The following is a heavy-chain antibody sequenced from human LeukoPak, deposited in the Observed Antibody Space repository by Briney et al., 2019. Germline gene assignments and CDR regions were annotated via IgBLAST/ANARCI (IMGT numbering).Heavy chain of an antibody. Sequence: SETLSLTCTVSGGSISSYYWSWIRQPPGKGLEWIGYIYYSGSTNYNPSLKSRVTISVDTSKNQFSLKRSSVTAADTAVYYCARRREYGDYWYFELWGRGTLVTVSS. CDR2: IYYSGST. D-gene: IGHD4-17*01. V-gene: IGHV4-59*08. J-gene: IGHJ2*01. CDR3: ARRREYGDYWYFEL. CDR1: GGSISSYY.